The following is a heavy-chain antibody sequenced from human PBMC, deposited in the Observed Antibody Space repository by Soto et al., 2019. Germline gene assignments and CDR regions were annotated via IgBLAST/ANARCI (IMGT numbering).Heavy chain of an antibody. J-gene: IGHJ6*03. D-gene: IGHD2-2*01. CDR3: AREHCSSTSCYQGPYYYYMDV. CDR1: GGTFSSYA. V-gene: IGHV1-69*06. Sequence: ASVKVSCKASGGTFSSYAISWVRQAPGQGLEWMGGIIPIFGTANYAQKFQGRVTITADKSTSTAYMELSSLRSEDTAVYYCAREHCSSTSCYQGPYYYYMDVWGKGTTVTVSS. CDR2: IIPIFGTA.